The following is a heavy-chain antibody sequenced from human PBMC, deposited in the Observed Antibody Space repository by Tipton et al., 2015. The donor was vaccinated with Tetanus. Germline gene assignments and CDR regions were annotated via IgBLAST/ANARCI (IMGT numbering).Heavy chain of an antibody. CDR2: IYLGDSST. CDR3: ARQKGY. Sequence: QSGPEVKKPGESMKISCQASGYTFTNAWIGWVRQMPGKGLEWMGVIYLGDSSTIYSPSFQGLVTISVDKSINTTYLRWTSLKASDSAMYYCARQKGYWGQGTLVTVSS. CDR1: GYTFTNAW. J-gene: IGHJ4*02. V-gene: IGHV5-51*01.